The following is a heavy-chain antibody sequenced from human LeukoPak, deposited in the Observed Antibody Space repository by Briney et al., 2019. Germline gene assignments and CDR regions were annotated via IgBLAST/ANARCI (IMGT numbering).Heavy chain of an antibody. Sequence: KPGGSLRLSCAASGFTFRDYYMSWIRRAPGKGLEWVSYITSSGSTIYYADSVKGRFTISRDNGKNSLYLQMNSLRAEDTAVYYCARGPVSPGWFDPWGQGTLVTVSS. V-gene: IGHV3-11*04. CDR3: ARGPVSPGWFDP. CDR1: GFTFRDYY. CDR2: ITSSGSTI. J-gene: IGHJ5*02.